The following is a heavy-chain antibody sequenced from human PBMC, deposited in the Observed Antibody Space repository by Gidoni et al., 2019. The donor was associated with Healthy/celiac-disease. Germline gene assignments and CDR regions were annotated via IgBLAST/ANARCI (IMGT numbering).Heavy chain of an antibody. CDR1: GFTFRSYA. V-gene: IGHV3-23*01. Sequence: EVQLLESGGGLVQPGGSLRLSCSASGFTFRSYAMSWVRQAPGKGLEWVSAISGSGGSKYYADSVKSRFNISRDNSKNTMYRQMNSLRAEETAVDYCEKDWETMVRGVVDYWGQGTLVTVSS. J-gene: IGHJ4*02. CDR3: EKDWETMVRGVVDY. CDR2: ISGSGGSK. D-gene: IGHD3-10*01.